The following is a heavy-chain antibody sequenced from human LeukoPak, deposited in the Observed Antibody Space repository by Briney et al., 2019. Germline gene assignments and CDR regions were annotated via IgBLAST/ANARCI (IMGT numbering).Heavy chain of an antibody. V-gene: IGHV3-21*01. CDR2: ISTSSSYI. CDR1: GFTFSGST. Sequence: PGGSLRLSCAASGFTFSGSTMNWVRQAPGKGPEWVSFISTSSSYIYYADSVRGRFTISRDNAKNSLYLQMNSLRAEDTAVYYCARQQWLDGAYYFDYWGQGTLVTVSS. CDR3: ARQQWLDGAYYFDY. D-gene: IGHD6-19*01. J-gene: IGHJ4*02.